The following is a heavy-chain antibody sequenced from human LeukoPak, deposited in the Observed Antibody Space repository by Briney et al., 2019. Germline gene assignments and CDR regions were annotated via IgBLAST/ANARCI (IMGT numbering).Heavy chain of an antibody. Sequence: SETLSLTCTVSPDSTTSNFWSWVRQPPGKGLEWIGEIHRSGSTNYNPSLQSRVTISIDRSKDQIALELSSVTAADTAVYYCAREIVGGFNPGAYWGQGTLVTVSS. CDR2: IHRSGST. CDR1: PDSTTSNF. D-gene: IGHD1-14*01. CDR3: AREIVGGFNPGAY. V-gene: IGHV4-4*02. J-gene: IGHJ4*02.